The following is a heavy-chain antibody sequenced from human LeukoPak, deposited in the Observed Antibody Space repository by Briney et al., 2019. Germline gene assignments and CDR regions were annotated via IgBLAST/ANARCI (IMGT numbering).Heavy chain of an antibody. Sequence: ASVKVSCKASGGTFSSYAISWVRQAPGQGLEWMGGIIPIFGTANYAQKFQGRVTITADKSTSTAYMELSSLRSDDTAVYYCARRYGSGSYPNWFDPWGQGTLVTVSS. CDR3: ARRYGSGSYPNWFDP. J-gene: IGHJ5*02. CDR2: IIPIFGTA. CDR1: GGTFSSYA. V-gene: IGHV1-69*06. D-gene: IGHD3-10*01.